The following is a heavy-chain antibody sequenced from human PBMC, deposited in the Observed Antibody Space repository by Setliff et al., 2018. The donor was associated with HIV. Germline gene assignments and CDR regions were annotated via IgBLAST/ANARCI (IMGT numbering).Heavy chain of an antibody. CDR1: SYSISSGYY. Sequence: PSETLSLTCAVSSYSISSGYYWGWIRQPPGKGLEWIGGIYHGGTTYYNPSLKSRVIVSVDTSKNQISLKLRSVGAADTAIYYCARYCSSPSCEHFDYWGQGTLVTVSS. D-gene: IGHD2-2*01. V-gene: IGHV4-38-2*01. CDR2: IYHGGTT. CDR3: ARYCSSPSCEHFDY. J-gene: IGHJ4*02.